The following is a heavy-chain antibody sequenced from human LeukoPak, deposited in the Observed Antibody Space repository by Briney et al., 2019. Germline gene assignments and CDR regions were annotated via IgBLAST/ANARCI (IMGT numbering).Heavy chain of an antibody. V-gene: IGHV3-23*01. D-gene: IGHD3-10*01. CDR1: GFTFSSYA. CDR3: AREYGSGSTYYYGMDV. Sequence: GASLRLSCAASGFTFSSYAMSWVRQAPGKGLEWVSTISGSGDSTYYADSVKGRFTISRDNSKNTLYLQMNSLRAEDTAVYYCAREYGSGSTYYYGMDVWGKGTTVTVSS. CDR2: ISGSGDST. J-gene: IGHJ6*04.